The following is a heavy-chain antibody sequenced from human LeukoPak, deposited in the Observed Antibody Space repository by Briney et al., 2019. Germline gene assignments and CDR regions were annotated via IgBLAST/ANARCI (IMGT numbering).Heavy chain of an antibody. CDR1: GFTFSDYA. Sequence: PGGSLRLSCVASGFTFSDYAMHWVRQAPGKGLEWVAVISHDGTNRYYADSVKGRFTISRDDSKNTLYLQMNSLRVEDTAVYYCATTHCSSTSCYFPPADYWGQGTLVTVSS. J-gene: IGHJ4*02. D-gene: IGHD2-2*01. CDR2: ISHDGTNR. CDR3: ATTHCSSTSCYFPPADY. V-gene: IGHV3-30-3*01.